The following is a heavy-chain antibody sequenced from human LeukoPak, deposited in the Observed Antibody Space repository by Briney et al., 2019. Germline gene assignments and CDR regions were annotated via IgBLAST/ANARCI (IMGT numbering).Heavy chain of an antibody. D-gene: IGHD6-13*01. J-gene: IGHJ5*02. Sequence: PGGSLRLSCTASGFTFGDYAMSWFRQAPGKGLEWVGFIRSKAYGGTTEYAASVKGRFTISRDDSKSIAYLQMNSLKTEDTAVYYAAAQMPYNWFDPWGQGTLVTVSS. CDR2: IRSKAYGGTT. CDR1: GFTFGDYA. V-gene: IGHV3-49*03. CDR3: AAQMPYNWFDP.